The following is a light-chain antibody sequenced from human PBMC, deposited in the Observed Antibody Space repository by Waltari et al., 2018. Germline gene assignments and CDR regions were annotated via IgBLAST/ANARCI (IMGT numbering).Light chain of an antibody. CDR2: GTN. CDR3: QSYDTTLSVV. CDR1: TSPIGAGYD. J-gene: IGLJ2*01. V-gene: IGLV1-40*01. Sequence: QSVLTQPPSVSGAPGQRVSISCPGSTSPIGAGYDVHWYQQGPGKAPKLIIYGTNTRPLGVPDRFFGSQYGTSASLAIIGLQAEDEGDYYCQSYDTTLSVVFGGGTKLTVL.